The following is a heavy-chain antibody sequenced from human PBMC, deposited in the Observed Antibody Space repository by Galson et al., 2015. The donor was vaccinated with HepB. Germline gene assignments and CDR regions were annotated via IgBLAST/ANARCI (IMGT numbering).Heavy chain of an antibody. J-gene: IGHJ6*02. CDR2: IIPIFGTA. Sequence: SVKVSCKASGGTFSSYAISWVRQAPGQGLEWMGGIIPIFGTANYAQKFQGRVTITADKSTSTAYMELSSLRSEDTAVYYCARGGQAVILYYYYYGMDVWGQGTTVTVSS. CDR1: GGTFSSYA. V-gene: IGHV1-69*06. D-gene: IGHD3-16*02. CDR3: ARGGQAVILYYYYYGMDV.